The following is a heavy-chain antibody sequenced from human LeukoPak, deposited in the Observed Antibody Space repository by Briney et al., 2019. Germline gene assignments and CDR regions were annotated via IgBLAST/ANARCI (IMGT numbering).Heavy chain of an antibody. CDR3: AIDYGDYPDY. V-gene: IGHV4-39*05. J-gene: IGHJ4*02. CDR1: GAFIDTTSYY. CDR2: IYYSGDT. D-gene: IGHD4-17*01. Sequence: SETPSLTCAVSGAFIDTTSYYCGWIRQPPGKGLEWIGSIYYSGDTHYNPSLKSRVTISADTSKNQFSLKLSSVTAADTAVYYCAIDYGDYPDYWGQGTLVSVSS.